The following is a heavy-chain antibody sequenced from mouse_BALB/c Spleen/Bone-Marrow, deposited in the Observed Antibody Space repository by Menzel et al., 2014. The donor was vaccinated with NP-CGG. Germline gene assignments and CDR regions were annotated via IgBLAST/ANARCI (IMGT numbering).Heavy chain of an antibody. CDR3: ARYRLGTYFDY. D-gene: IGHD2-14*01. Sequence: EVQLQQSGAELVKPGASVKLSCTASGFNIKDTYMHWVKQRPEQGLEWIGRVDPANGNTKYDPKFQGKATKTADTSSNTAYLQLSSLTSEDTAVYYCARYRLGTYFDYWGQGTTLTVSS. CDR2: VDPANGNT. CDR1: GFNIKDTY. J-gene: IGHJ2*01. V-gene: IGHV14-3*02.